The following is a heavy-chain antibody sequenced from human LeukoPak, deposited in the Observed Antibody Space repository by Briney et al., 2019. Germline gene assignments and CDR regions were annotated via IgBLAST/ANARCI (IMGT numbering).Heavy chain of an antibody. Sequence: SETLSLTCTVSGGSISSYYWSWIRQPPGKGLEWIGEINHSGSTNYNPSLTSRVTISVDTSKNQFSLKLSSVTAADTAVYYCARGRAWIQLWFNPFYFDYWGQGTLVTVSS. CDR3: ARGRAWIQLWFNPFYFDY. CDR1: GGSISSYY. J-gene: IGHJ4*02. V-gene: IGHV4-34*01. CDR2: INHSGST. D-gene: IGHD5-18*01.